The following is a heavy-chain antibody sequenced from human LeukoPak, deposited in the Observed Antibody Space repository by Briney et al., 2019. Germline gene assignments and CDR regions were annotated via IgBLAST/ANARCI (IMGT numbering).Heavy chain of an antibody. V-gene: IGHV1-18*01. CDR3: ATEYKYDSSGANAFDI. J-gene: IGHJ3*02. CDR2: ISAYNDNT. CDR1: GYTFTSYG. D-gene: IGHD3-22*01. Sequence: GASVKVSCKASGYTFTSYGISWVRQAPGQGLEWMGWISAYNDNTNYAQKLQGRVSMTTDTSTSTAYMELRSLRSDDTAVYYCATEYKYDSSGANAFDIWGQGTMVTVSS.